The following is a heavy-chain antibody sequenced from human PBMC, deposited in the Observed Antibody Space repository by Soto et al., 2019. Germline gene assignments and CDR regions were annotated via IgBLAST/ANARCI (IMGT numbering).Heavy chain of an antibody. CDR2: INWNGGST. D-gene: IGHD1-26*01. J-gene: IGHJ5*02. V-gene: IGHV3-20*04. CDR1: GFTFDDYG. Sequence: GGSLRLSCAASGFTFDDYGMSWVRQAPGKGLEWVSGINWNGGSTGYADSVKGRFTISRDNAKNSLYLQMNSLRAEDTALYYCARDLTPSIEWELLYNWFDPWGQGTLVTVSS. CDR3: ARDLTPSIEWELLYNWFDP.